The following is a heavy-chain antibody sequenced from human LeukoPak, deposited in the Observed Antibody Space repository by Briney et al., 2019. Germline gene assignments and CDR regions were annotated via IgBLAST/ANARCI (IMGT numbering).Heavy chain of an antibody. D-gene: IGHD2-2*01. CDR1: GFTFSNYA. CDR2: IRYDGSNK. CDR3: ARNLPAADY. J-gene: IGHJ4*02. Sequence: TGGSLRLSCAASGFTFSNYAIHWVRQAPGKGLEWVAFIRYDGSNKYYADSVKGRFTISRDNSKNTLYLQMNSLRAEDTAVYYCARNLPAADYWGQGTLVTVSS. V-gene: IGHV3-30*02.